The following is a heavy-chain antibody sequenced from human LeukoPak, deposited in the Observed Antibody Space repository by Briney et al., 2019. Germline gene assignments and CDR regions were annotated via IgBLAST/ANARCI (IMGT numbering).Heavy chain of an antibody. CDR3: ARGGLWFGESNHEPDWFDP. Sequence: SETLSLTCTVSGGSISSGSYYWSWIRQPAGKGLEWIGRIYTGGSTNYNPSLKSRVTISIDTSKNQFSLKLSSVTAADTAVYYCARGGLWFGESNHEPDWFDPWGQGTLVTVSS. CDR2: IYTGGST. CDR1: GGSISSGSYY. D-gene: IGHD3-10*01. V-gene: IGHV4-61*02. J-gene: IGHJ5*02.